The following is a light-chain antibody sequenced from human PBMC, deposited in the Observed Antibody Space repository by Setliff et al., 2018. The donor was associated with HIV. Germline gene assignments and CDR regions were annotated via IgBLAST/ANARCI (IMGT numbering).Light chain of an antibody. CDR2: SNN. Sequence: QSVLTQPPSAPGTPGQRVAISCSGSSSNIGTNTVNWYQQLPGTAPRLLIYSNNQRPSGVPDRFSGSKSGTSASLAISGLQSEDEADYYCAAWDDSLNGSWVFGGGTKVTVL. J-gene: IGLJ3*02. CDR1: SSNIGTNT. V-gene: IGLV1-44*01. CDR3: AAWDDSLNGSWV.